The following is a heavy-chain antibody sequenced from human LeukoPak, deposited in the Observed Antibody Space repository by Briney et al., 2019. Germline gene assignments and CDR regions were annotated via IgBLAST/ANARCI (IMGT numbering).Heavy chain of an antibody. V-gene: IGHV3-11*01. Sequence: GGSLRLSCAASGFTFSDYYMSWIRQAPGKGLEWVSYISSSGSTIYYADSVKGRFTISRDNAKNSLYLQMNSLRAEDTAVYYCAKDTSIGRYCTNGVCSPFDYWGQGTLVTVSS. CDR2: ISSSGSTI. J-gene: IGHJ4*02. CDR1: GFTFSDYY. CDR3: AKDTSIGRYCTNGVCSPFDY. D-gene: IGHD2-8*01.